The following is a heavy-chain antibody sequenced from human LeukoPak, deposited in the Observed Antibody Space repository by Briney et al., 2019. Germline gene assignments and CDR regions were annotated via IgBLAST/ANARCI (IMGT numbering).Heavy chain of an antibody. CDR3: AKSRLSYYDDAFDA. CDR1: GFSFSNYA. J-gene: IGHJ3*01. D-gene: IGHD3-22*01. CDR2: IAGGGGKR. Sequence: GGSLRLSCAAPGFSFSNYAMSWVRRAPGKGLEWVSFIAGGGGKRFYADSVKGRFTISRDNSKNSLFLQMNSLRAGDTAVYYCAKSRLSYYDDAFDAWGQGTMVTVSS. V-gene: IGHV3-23*01.